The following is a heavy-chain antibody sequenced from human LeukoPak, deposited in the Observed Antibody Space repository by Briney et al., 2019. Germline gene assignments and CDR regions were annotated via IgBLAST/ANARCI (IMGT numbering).Heavy chain of an antibody. V-gene: IGHV3-66*01. Sequence: GSLRLSCAASGFTVSSNYMGWVRQAPGKGLEWVSIIYSGGSTYYADSVKGRFTVSRDNSKNTLYLQMNSLRAEDTAVYYCARASGYSYVGDWGQGTLVTVSS. CDR1: GFTVSSNY. CDR3: ARASGYSYVGD. J-gene: IGHJ4*02. CDR2: IYSGGST. D-gene: IGHD3-22*01.